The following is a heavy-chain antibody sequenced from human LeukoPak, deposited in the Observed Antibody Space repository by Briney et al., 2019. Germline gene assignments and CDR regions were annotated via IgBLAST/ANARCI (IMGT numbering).Heavy chain of an antibody. V-gene: IGHV3-30*18. D-gene: IGHD2-15*01. Sequence: GGSLRLSCAASGFTFSSYGMHWVRQAPGKGLEWVAVISYDGSNKYYADSVKGRFTISRDNSKNTLYLQMNSLRAEDTAVYYCAKSGGYCTGGNCYANYWGLGTLLTVSS. J-gene: IGHJ4*02. CDR2: ISYDGSNK. CDR1: GFTFSSYG. CDR3: AKSGGYCTGGNCYANY.